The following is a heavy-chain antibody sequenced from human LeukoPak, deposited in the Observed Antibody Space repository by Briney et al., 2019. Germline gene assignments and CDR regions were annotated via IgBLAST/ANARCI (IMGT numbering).Heavy chain of an antibody. V-gene: IGHV3-33*06. D-gene: IGHD2/OR15-2a*01. CDR2: IWYDGSNK. J-gene: IGHJ6*03. Sequence: PGGSLRLSCAASGFTFSSYGMHWVRQAPGKGLEWVAVIWYDGSNKYYADSVKGRFTISRDNSKNTLYLQMNSLRAEDTAVYYCAKDFYGDYYYYMDVWGKGTTVTVSS. CDR3: AKDFYGDYYYYMDV. CDR1: GFTFSSYG.